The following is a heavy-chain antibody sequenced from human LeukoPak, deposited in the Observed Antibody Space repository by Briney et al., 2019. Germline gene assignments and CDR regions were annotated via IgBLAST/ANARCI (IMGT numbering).Heavy chain of an antibody. CDR1: GYTFTGYY. Sequence: ASVKVSCKASGYTFTGYYMHWVRQAPGQGLEWMGWINPNSGGTNYAQKFQGRVIMTRDTSISTAYMELSRLRSDDTAVYYCARHEAGGDSGYNEHGFDIWGQGTMVTVSS. V-gene: IGHV1-2*02. CDR3: ARHEAGGDSGYNEHGFDI. D-gene: IGHD5-12*01. CDR2: INPNSGGT. J-gene: IGHJ3*02.